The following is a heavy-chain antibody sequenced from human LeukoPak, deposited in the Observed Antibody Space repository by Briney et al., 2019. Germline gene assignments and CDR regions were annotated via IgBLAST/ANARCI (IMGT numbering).Heavy chain of an antibody. CDR1: GFTFSSYA. Sequence: GGSLRLSCAASGFTFSSYAMHWVRQAPGKGPEWVAVISYDGSNKYYADSVKGRFTISRDNSKNTLYLQMNSLRAEDTAVYYCARDQVSYNGRTFDYWGQGTLVTVSS. CDR2: ISYDGSNK. V-gene: IGHV3-30*01. CDR3: ARDQVSYNGRTFDY. D-gene: IGHD5-24*01. J-gene: IGHJ4*02.